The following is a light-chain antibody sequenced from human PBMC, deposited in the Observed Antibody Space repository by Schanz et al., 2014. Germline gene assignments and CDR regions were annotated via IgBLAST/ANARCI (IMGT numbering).Light chain of an antibody. J-gene: IGLJ3*02. CDR3: AAWDDSLKGLV. CDR1: SSNIGSNA. V-gene: IGLV1-44*01. Sequence: QSVLTQPPSASGPPGQRVTISCSGSSSNIGSNAVNWYQQLPGTAPKLLIYTNSQRPSGVPDRFSGSKSGTSASLAISGLQSEDEADYYCAAWDDSLKGLVFGGGTKLTVL. CDR2: TNS.